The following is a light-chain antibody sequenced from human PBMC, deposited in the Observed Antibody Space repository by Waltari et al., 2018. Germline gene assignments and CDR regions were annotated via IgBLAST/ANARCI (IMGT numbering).Light chain of an antibody. V-gene: IGKV3-20*01. J-gene: IGKJ5*01. CDR2: GET. Sequence: IVLTQSPGTLSLSPGERATLSCRTSRSVSNSNYLAWYQKKPGQAPRLLIYGETNTATGVPVRLTASGSGTDFTLTSSRLEPEDFAIYYVQQYGASPNIAFGQGTRLEIK. CDR1: RSVSNSNY. CDR3: QQYGASPNIA.